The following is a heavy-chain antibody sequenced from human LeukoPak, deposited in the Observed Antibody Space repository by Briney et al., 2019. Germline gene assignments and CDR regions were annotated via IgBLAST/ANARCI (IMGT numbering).Heavy chain of an antibody. D-gene: IGHD6-19*01. J-gene: IGHJ4*02. CDR3: AIDYSSGWYAGGY. V-gene: IGHV4-34*01. Sequence: SETLSLTCAVYGGSFSGYYWSWIRQPPGKGLEWIGEINHSGGTNYNPFLKSRVTISVDTSKNQFSLKLSSVTAADTAVYYCAIDYSSGWYAGGYWGQGTLVTVSS. CDR2: INHSGGT. CDR1: GGSFSGYY.